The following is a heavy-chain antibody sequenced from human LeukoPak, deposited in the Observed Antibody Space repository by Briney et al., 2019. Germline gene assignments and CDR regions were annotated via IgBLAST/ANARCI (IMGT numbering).Heavy chain of an antibody. Sequence: GGSLRLSCAASGFIFSSKSMNWVRQAPGKGLEWVSYISYGSGTIYYADSVKGRFTISRDNAKNSLYLQMDSPRDEDTAVYYCARDFSPGQRFYFDYWGQGTLVTVSS. CDR3: ARDFSPGQRFYFDY. V-gene: IGHV3-48*02. D-gene: IGHD6-25*01. J-gene: IGHJ4*02. CDR2: ISYGSGTI. CDR1: GFIFSSKS.